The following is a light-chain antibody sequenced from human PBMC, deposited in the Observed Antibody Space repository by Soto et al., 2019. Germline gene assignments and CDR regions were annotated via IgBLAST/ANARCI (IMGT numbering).Light chain of an antibody. CDR1: SSDVGGYNY. CDR2: EVS. J-gene: IGLJ1*01. V-gene: IGLV2-14*01. CDR3: ISYKSSSLYV. Sequence: QSGLTHPASVSGSPGRSITISCTGTSSDVGGYNYVSWYQQHPGKAPKVMIYEVSHRPSGVSNRFSGSKSGNTASLTISGLQAEDEADYYCISYKSSSLYVFGTGTKVTVL.